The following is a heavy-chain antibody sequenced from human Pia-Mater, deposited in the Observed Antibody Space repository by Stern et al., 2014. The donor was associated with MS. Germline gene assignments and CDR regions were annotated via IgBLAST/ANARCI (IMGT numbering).Heavy chain of an antibody. CDR1: GFTFRSYW. Sequence: EVQLVESGGGLVQPGGSLRLSCAASGFTFRSYWMTWVRQAPGQGLGWVANIKPDGSEKYYVDSVKGRFTISRDNAKNSLYLQMNSLRAEDTAVYYCTRSNRGAFDIWGQGTMVTVSS. CDR2: IKPDGSEK. D-gene: IGHD7-27*01. J-gene: IGHJ3*02. V-gene: IGHV3-7*01. CDR3: TRSNRGAFDI.